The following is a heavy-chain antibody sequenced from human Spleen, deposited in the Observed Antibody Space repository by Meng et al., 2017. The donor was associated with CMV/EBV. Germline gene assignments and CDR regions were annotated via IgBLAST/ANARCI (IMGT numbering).Heavy chain of an antibody. Sequence: GESLKISCAASGFTFSNYAMTWVRQAPGKGLEWVAVISYDGSNKYYADSVKGRFTISRDNSKNTLYLQMNSLRAEDTAVYYCARVGSTSPWGDSYGYLDYWGQGTLVTVSS. V-gene: IGHV3-30-3*01. CDR1: GFTFSNYA. CDR2: ISYDGSNK. D-gene: IGHD5-18*01. CDR3: ARVGSTSPWGDSYGYLDY. J-gene: IGHJ4*02.